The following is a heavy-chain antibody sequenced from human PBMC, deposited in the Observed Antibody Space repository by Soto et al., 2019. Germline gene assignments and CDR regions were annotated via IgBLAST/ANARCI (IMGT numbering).Heavy chain of an antibody. D-gene: IGHD5-12*01. CDR2: VTSGGGT. V-gene: IGHV3-23*01. J-gene: IGHJ4*02. Sequence: EVQLLESGGGLVQPGGSLRLSCEASGFILNSYGMSWVRQAPGKGLEWVSTVTSGGGTHYADSVKGRFTISRENSKNTLYLQMNSLRAEDTAVYYCAKDGDLYSGYSDHWGQGTLVTGSS. CDR3: AKDGDLYSGYSDH. CDR1: GFILNSYG.